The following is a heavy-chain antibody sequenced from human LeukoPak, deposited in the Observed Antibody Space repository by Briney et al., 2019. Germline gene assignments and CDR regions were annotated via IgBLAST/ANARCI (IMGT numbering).Heavy chain of an antibody. CDR2: INHSGST. V-gene: IGHV4-34*01. Sequence: PSETLSLTCAVYGGSFSGYYWSWIRQPPGKGLEWIGEINHSGSTNYNPSLKSRVTISVDTSKNQFSLKLSSVTAADTAVYYCARLNYYGSGSYYQAYYMDVWGKGTTVTISS. CDR1: GGSFSGYY. CDR3: ARLNYYGSGSYYQAYYMDV. D-gene: IGHD3-10*01. J-gene: IGHJ6*03.